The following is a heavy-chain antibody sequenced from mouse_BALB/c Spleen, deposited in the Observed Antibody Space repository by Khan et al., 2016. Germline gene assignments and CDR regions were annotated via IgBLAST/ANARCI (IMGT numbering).Heavy chain of an antibody. Sequence: EVQLQESGAELVRSGASVKLSCTASGFNIKDYYMHWVKQRPEQGLEWIGWIDPENGDTEYAPKFQGKATMTADTSSNTAYLQLSSLTSEDTAGYYCTACDYSAMDYWGQGTSVTVSS. CDR3: TACDYSAMDY. V-gene: IGHV14-4*02. J-gene: IGHJ4*01. CDR1: GFNIKDYY. CDR2: IDPENGDT.